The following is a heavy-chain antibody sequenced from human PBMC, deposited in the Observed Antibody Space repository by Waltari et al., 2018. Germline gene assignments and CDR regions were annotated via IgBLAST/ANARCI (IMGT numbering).Heavy chain of an antibody. D-gene: IGHD1-26*01. CDR3: ARDQGHRVGANFRNDALDI. Sequence: QVQLVQSGAEVKKPGSSVKVSCKASGGPFSSYAISWVRQAPGQGLGWMGGIIPIFGTANYAQKFQGRVTITADESTSTTDREMSSLRSEDTAVYYWARDQGHRVGANFRNDALDIWGQGTMVTVSS. V-gene: IGHV1-69*01. CDR1: GGPFSSYA. CDR2: IIPIFGTA. J-gene: IGHJ3*02.